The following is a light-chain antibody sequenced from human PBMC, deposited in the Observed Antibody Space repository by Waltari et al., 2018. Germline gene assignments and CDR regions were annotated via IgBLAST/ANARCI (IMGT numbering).Light chain of an antibody. V-gene: IGKV1-39*01. J-gene: IGKJ2*01. Sequence: DIQMTQSPSSLSASVGDRVTITCRTSQSICYYFHWYQRKPWQAPQLLIYAASSLQSGVPSRFSGSGSGTHFTLTISRLQPEDFATYYCQQSYSTPNTFGQGTKLEIK. CDR2: AAS. CDR1: QSICYY. CDR3: QQSYSTPNT.